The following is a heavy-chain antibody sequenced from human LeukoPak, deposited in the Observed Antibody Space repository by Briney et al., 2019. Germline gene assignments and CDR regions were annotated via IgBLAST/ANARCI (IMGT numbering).Heavy chain of an antibody. Sequence: PSETLSLTCAVYGGSFSGYYWSWIRQPPGKGLEWIGEINHSGSTNYNPSLKSRVTISVDTSKNQFSLKLSSVTAADTAVYYCARDRGRVRGVTRNLFDYWGQGTLVTVSS. CDR3: ARDRGRVRGVTRNLFDY. CDR1: GGSFSGYY. J-gene: IGHJ4*02. CDR2: INHSGST. D-gene: IGHD3-10*01. V-gene: IGHV4-34*01.